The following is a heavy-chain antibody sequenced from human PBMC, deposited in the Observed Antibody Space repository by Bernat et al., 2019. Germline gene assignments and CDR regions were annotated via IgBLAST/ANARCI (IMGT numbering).Heavy chain of an antibody. CDR2: IKQDGNEI. D-gene: IGHD2-2*01. CDR1: GFTFSSYW. V-gene: IGHV3-7*03. J-gene: IGHJ4*01. Sequence: EVQLVESGGGLVQPGGSLRLSCAASGFTFSSYWMTWVRQAPGKGLQWVANIKQDGNEISYVNTVKGRFTISRDNAKNSLYLQMNSLRAEDTAVYYCARPLPHVAVIPAAAPDYWGQGTLVTVSS. CDR3: ARPLPHVAVIPAAAPDY.